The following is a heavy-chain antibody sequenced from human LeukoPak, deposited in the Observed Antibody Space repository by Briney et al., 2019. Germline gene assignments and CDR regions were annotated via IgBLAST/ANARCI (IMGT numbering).Heavy chain of an antibody. J-gene: IGHJ5*02. CDR2: ISAYNGNT. V-gene: IGHV1-18*01. CDR1: RYTFTSYV. Sequence: GAAVKVSCKASRYTFTSYVISWVRQAPGQGLEWMGWISAYNGNTNYAQKLQGRVTMTTDTSTSTAYMELRSLRSDDTAVYYCARGQGTTGTTGWFDPWGQGTLVTVSS. D-gene: IGHD1-1*01. CDR3: ARGQGTTGTTGWFDP.